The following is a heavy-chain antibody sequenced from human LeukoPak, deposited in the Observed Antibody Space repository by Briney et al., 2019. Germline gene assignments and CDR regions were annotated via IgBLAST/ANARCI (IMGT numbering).Heavy chain of an antibody. Sequence: PGGSQRLSCAASGFTFSSYAMSWVRQAPGKGLEWVSTISNSGGTTYYADSVKGRFTISRDDSENTLYLQMNSLRAEDTAVYYCAKATGYLLWGQGTLVTVSS. D-gene: IGHD1-14*01. V-gene: IGHV3-23*01. J-gene: IGHJ4*02. CDR1: GFTFSSYA. CDR2: ISNSGGTT. CDR3: AKATGYLL.